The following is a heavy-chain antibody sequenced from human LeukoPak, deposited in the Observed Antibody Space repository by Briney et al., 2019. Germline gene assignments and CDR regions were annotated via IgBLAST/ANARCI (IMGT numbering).Heavy chain of an antibody. Sequence: GRSLRLSCTASGFTFSTYGMHWVRQAPGKGLEWVAVISYDGSNKYYADSVKGRFTISRDNSKNTLYLQMNSLRAEDTAVYYCAQDLGGYFDYWGQGTLVTVSS. CDR1: GFTFSTYG. CDR2: ISYDGSNK. D-gene: IGHD3-16*01. V-gene: IGHV3-30*18. J-gene: IGHJ4*02. CDR3: AQDLGGYFDY.